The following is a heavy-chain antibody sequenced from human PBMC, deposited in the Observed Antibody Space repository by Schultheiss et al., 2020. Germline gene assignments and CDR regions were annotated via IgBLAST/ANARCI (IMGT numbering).Heavy chain of an antibody. CDR3: ARDSNPNNWGSFAFDI. D-gene: IGHD7-27*01. CDR2: LYSGGGS. Sequence: GESLKISCAASGFTVSNNYINWVRQAPGKGLEWVSVLYSGGGSYYANSVTGRFTISRDNSKNTVYLQMNTLKSEDTAVYYCARDSNPNNWGSFAFDIWGQGTMVTVSS. J-gene: IGHJ3*02. V-gene: IGHV3-66*01. CDR1: GFTVSNNY.